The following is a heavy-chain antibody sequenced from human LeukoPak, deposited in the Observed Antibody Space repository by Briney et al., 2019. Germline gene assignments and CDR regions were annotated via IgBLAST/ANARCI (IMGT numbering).Heavy chain of an antibody. Sequence: SGGSLRLSCAASGFTFSMYGMHWVRQAPGKGLEWVADISYDGSYKNYADSVKGRFSISRDNDKKMLFLQIDSLRSEDSAVYYCVKDGSSGYFLYRVLEYWGQGTLITVSS. V-gene: IGHV3-30*18. D-gene: IGHD6-13*01. J-gene: IGHJ4*02. CDR2: ISYDGSYK. CDR3: VKDGSSGYFLYRVLEY. CDR1: GFTFSMYG.